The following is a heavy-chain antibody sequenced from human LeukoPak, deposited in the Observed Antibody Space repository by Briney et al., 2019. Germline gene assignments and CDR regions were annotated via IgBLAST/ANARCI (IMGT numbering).Heavy chain of an antibody. V-gene: IGHV3-23*01. CDR1: GFTFSSYA. D-gene: IGHD6-19*01. CDR2: ISRSGGTT. Sequence: GGSLRLSCAASGFTFSSYAMTWVRQAPGKGLEWVSAISRSGGTTFYADSVRGRFTISRDNSKNTLYLQMNSLGAEDTAVYYCAKDRSDNSSWYCMDVWGQGTTVTVSS. J-gene: IGHJ6*02. CDR3: AKDRSDNSSWYCMDV.